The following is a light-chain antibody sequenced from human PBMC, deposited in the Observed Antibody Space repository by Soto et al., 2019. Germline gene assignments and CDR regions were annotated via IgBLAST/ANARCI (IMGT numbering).Light chain of an antibody. Sequence: QSVLTQPASVSGSPGQSITISCTGTSSDVGGYNYVSWYHQHPGTAPKLMIYDDSNRPSGVSDRFSGSKSGTSASLAITGLQTGDVSDYSCGTWDSSSCADVFGTGNNLTVL. J-gene: IGLJ1*01. CDR3: GTWDSSSCADV. CDR2: DDS. V-gene: IGLV2-14*01. CDR1: SSDVGGYNY.